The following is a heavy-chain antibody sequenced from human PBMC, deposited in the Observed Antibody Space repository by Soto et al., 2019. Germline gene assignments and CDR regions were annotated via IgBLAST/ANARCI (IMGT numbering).Heavy chain of an antibody. CDR3: ARQGFGPLHGLVDV. D-gene: IGHD3-10*01. CDR1: GGSISSYY. CDR2: VHHSWGS. V-gene: IGHV4-59*08. J-gene: IGHJ6*02. Sequence: QVQLQESCPGLVKPSETLSLSCTVSGGSISSYYWSWFRQSPGKRMEWIGYVHHSWGSSYNPSLQSRVAISLDTSKSQFSLKVTSVTPTDTAVYYCARQGFGPLHGLVDVWGQGTTVTVSS.